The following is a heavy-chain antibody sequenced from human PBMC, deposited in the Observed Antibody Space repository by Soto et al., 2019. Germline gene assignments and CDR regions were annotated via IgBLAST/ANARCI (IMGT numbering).Heavy chain of an antibody. CDR1: VVSIISGYYY. Sequence: SETXSLTCTVSVVSIISGYYYLSWIRQPPGKGLEWIGYIYYSGSTYYNPSLKSLVTISVDTSKNQFSLKLSSVTAADTAVYYCARRRAAGKGWLETWGQGTLVTVYS. CDR3: ARRRAAGKGWLET. V-gene: IGHV4-30-4*01. J-gene: IGHJ5*02. D-gene: IGHD6-13*01. CDR2: IYYSGST.